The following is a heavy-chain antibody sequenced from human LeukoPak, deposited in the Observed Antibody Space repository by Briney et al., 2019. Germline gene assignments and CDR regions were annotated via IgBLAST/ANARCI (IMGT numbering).Heavy chain of an antibody. V-gene: IGHV4-61*10. CDR2: IYYSGST. D-gene: IGHD3-10*01. CDR3: ARAYGSGWAFDI. Sequence: SQTLSLTCTVSGGSISSGSYYWSWIRQPVGKGLEWIGYIYYSGSTNYNPSLKSRVTISVDTSKNQFSLKLSSVTAADTAVYYCARAYGSGWAFDIWGQGTMVTVSS. CDR1: GGSISSGSYY. J-gene: IGHJ3*02.